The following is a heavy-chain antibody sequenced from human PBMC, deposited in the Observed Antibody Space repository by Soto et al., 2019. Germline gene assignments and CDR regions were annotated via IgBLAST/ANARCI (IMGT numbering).Heavy chain of an antibody. D-gene: IGHD1-26*01. CDR2: ISYDGSDK. J-gene: IGHJ5*02. CDR3: TKDPSYPGDH. CDR1: GFTFSSYG. Sequence: QVPLVESGGGVVQPGRSLRLSCVASGFTFSSYGMHWVRQAPGKGLEWVAVISYDGSDKYYGGSVKGRFTISRDNSKNTLYLQMNSLRAEDTAVYYCTKDPSYPGDHWGQGTLVTVSS. V-gene: IGHV3-30*18.